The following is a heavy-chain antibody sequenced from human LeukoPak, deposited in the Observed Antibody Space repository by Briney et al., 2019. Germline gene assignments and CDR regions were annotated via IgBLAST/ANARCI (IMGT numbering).Heavy chain of an antibody. Sequence: PGGSLRLSCAASGFTFSSYGMHWVRQAPGKGLEWVAVISYDGSNKYYADSVKGRFTISRDNSKNTLYLQMNSLRAEDTAVYYCAKDDYGGKLFDYWGQGTLVTVSS. D-gene: IGHD4-23*01. J-gene: IGHJ4*02. V-gene: IGHV3-30*18. CDR3: AKDDYGGKLFDY. CDR2: ISYDGSNK. CDR1: GFTFSSYG.